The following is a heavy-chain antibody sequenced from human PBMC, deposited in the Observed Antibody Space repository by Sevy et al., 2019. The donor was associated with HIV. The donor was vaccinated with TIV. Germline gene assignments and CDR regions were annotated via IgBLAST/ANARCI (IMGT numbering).Heavy chain of an antibody. J-gene: IGHJ4*02. CDR1: GFTFSDFA. Sequence: GGSLRLSCAASGFTFSDFAMSWVRQAPGKGLEWVSAISASGANTYYTDSVRGRFTISRDNSKNTQYLQMSSLRIEDTAVHYCAARKDDFDCWGRGTLVTVSS. CDR3: AARKDDFDC. CDR2: ISASGANT. V-gene: IGHV3-23*01. D-gene: IGHD2-15*01.